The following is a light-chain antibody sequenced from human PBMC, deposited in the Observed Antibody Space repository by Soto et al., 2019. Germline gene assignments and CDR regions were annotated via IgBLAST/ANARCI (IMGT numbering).Light chain of an antibody. V-gene: IGLV1-40*01. CDR2: GNS. CDR3: QSYDSSLSVGVV. Sequence: QSVLTQPPPVSGAPGQRVTISCTGSSSNIGAGYDVHWYQQLPGTAPKLLIYGNSNRPSGVPDRFSGSKSGTSASLAITGLQAEDEADYYCQSYDSSLSVGVVFGGGTKLTVL. J-gene: IGLJ2*01. CDR1: SSNIGAGYD.